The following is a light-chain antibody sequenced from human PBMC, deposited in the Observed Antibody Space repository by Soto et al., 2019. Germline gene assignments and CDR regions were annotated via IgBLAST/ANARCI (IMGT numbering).Light chain of an antibody. V-gene: IGKV3-20*01. CDR2: GAS. CDR3: QQYGRSPFT. CDR1: QSVSSNY. Sequence: TQSPGTLSLSPGETATLSCXASQSVSSNYVAWFHQNPGQAPRLLIYGASSRATGVPDRFSASGSGTDFTLTISRLEPEDFAVYYCQQYGRSPFTFGPGTKVDIK. J-gene: IGKJ3*01.